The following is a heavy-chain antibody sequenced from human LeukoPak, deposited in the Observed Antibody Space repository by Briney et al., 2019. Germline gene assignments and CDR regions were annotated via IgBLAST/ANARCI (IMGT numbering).Heavy chain of an antibody. D-gene: IGHD6-19*01. CDR3: ARPSKQWLGSYYFDY. Sequence: SETLSLTCTVSGGSISSGSYYWSWIRQPAGKGLEWIGRIYTSGSTNYNPSLKSRVTISVDTSKNQFSLKLSSVTAADTAVYYCARPSKQWLGSYYFDYWGQGTLVTVSS. CDR1: GGSISSGSYY. CDR2: IYTSGST. J-gene: IGHJ4*02. V-gene: IGHV4-61*02.